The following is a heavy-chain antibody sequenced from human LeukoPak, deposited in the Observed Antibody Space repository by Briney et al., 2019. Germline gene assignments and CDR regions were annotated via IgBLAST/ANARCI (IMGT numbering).Heavy chain of an antibody. CDR1: GGSFSSYA. D-gene: IGHD3-10*01. CDR2: INPNSGDT. J-gene: IGHJ4*02. V-gene: IGHV1-8*01. CDR3: ARTMVRGVLYRNFDY. Sequence: ASVKVSCKYSGGSFSSYAITWVRQAPGQGLEWMGWINPNSGDTNYAQKFQGRVTMTRNTSISTAYMELSSLRSEDTAVYYCARTMVRGVLYRNFDYWGQGTLVTVSS.